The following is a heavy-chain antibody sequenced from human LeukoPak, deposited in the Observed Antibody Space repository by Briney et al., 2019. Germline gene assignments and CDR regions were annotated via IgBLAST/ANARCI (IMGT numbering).Heavy chain of an antibody. V-gene: IGHV3-30-3*01. CDR1: RFTFSNYP. CDR3: ARGRGSYSADY. D-gene: IGHD1-26*01. CDR2: LSYDGSNE. J-gene: IGHJ4*02. Sequence: HSGGSLRLSCAASRFTFSNYPMHWVRPAPGKGLEWVALLSYDGSNEYYADSVKGRFTISRDNSKNTLYLQMNSLRAEDTAVYYCARGRGSYSADYWGQGTLVTVSS.